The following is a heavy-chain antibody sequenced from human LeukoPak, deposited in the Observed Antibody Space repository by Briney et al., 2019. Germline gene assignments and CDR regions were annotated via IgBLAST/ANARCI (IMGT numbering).Heavy chain of an antibody. V-gene: IGHV3-23*01. CDR2: ISGSGGST. CDR1: GFTFSSYA. D-gene: IGHD5-12*01. CDR3: AKDLKRGLRSYGMDV. Sequence: PGGSLRLSCAASGFTFSSYAMSWVRQAPGKGLEWFSAISGSGGSTYYADSVKGRFTISRDNSKNTLYLQMNSLRAEDTAVYYCAKDLKRGLRSYGMDVWGQGTTVTVSS. J-gene: IGHJ6*02.